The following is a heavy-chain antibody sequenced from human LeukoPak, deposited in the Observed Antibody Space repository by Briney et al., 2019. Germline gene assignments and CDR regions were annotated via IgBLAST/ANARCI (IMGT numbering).Heavy chain of an antibody. J-gene: IGHJ4*02. Sequence: PSETLSLTCTVSGGSISNFYWSWIRQPPGKGLEWIGYIYYSGSTNYNPSLKSRVTISVDWSNNQFSLRVTSVTAADTAVYYCARSAYFYESSTYSVTIDHWGQGTLVTVSS. CDR1: GGSISNFY. V-gene: IGHV4-59*12. D-gene: IGHD3-22*01. CDR2: IYYSGST. CDR3: ARSAYFYESSTYSVTIDH.